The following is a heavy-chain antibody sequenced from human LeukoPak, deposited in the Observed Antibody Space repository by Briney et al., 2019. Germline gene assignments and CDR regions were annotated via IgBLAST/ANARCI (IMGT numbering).Heavy chain of an antibody. V-gene: IGHV1-18*04. J-gene: IGHJ4*02. D-gene: IGHD6-19*01. CDR3: ARHSGSGWQALGY. CDR1: GYTVSNYG. CDR2: TSYNGKT. Sequence: GASVKVSCKASGYTVSNYGISWVRQAPGLGLEGMGWTSYNGKTNYAQKFQDRVTMTTDTSTTTAYMELRSLESDDTAVYYCARHSGSGWQALGYWGQGTLVTVSS.